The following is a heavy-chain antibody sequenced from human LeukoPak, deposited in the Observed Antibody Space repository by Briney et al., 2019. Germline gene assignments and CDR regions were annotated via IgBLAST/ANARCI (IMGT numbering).Heavy chain of an antibody. Sequence: PGGSLRLSCAASGFTFSSYAMSWVRQAPGKGLEWVSAISGSGGSTYYADSVKGRFTISRDNSKNTLYLQMNSLRAEDTAVYYCAKGPTLLWFVEPCGMDVWGQGTTVTVSS. J-gene: IGHJ6*02. CDR2: ISGSGGST. CDR1: GFTFSSYA. CDR3: AKGPTLLWFVEPCGMDV. D-gene: IGHD3-10*01. V-gene: IGHV3-23*01.